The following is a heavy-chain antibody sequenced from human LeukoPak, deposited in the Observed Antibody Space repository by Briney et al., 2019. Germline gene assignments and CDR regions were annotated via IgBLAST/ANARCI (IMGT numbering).Heavy chain of an antibody. Sequence: SETLSLTCTVSGGSISGYYWSWIRQPPGKGLEWVGYIYYSGTTNYNPYLKSRVTISVDTSRNQFSLKLSSVTAADTAVYYCAREPSFYYDSSGYYYYYGMDVWGQGTTVTVSS. CDR2: IYYSGTT. J-gene: IGHJ6*02. V-gene: IGHV4-59*01. CDR3: AREPSFYYDSSGYYYYYGMDV. CDR1: GGSISGYY. D-gene: IGHD3-22*01.